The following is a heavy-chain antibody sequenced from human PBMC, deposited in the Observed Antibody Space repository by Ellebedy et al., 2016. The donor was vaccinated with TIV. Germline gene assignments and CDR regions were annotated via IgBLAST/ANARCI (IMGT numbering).Heavy chain of an antibody. CDR1: GFTFNNYA. CDR3: ARNYTMDYYGSGSYGACDI. V-gene: IGHV3-23*01. Sequence: GGSLRLXXAASGFTFNNYAMSWVRQAPGKGLEWVSAINGDGDFTYYADSLKGRFTISRDNAKNSLYLQMNSLRAEDTAVYYCARNYTMDYYGSGSYGACDIWGQGALVTVSS. D-gene: IGHD3-10*01. CDR2: INGDGDFT. J-gene: IGHJ3*02.